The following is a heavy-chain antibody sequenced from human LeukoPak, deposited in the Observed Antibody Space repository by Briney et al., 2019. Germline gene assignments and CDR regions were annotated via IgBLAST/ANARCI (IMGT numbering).Heavy chain of an antibody. V-gene: IGHV3-30*04. D-gene: IGHD2-15*01. Sequence: GGSLRLSCAASGFTFSSYAMHWVRQAPGKGLEWVAVISYDGSNKYYADSVKGRFTISRDNSKNTLYLQMNSLRAEDTAVYYCARGNYCSGGSCYGWFDPWGQGTLVTVSS. J-gene: IGHJ5*02. CDR2: ISYDGSNK. CDR3: ARGNYCSGGSCYGWFDP. CDR1: GFTFSSYA.